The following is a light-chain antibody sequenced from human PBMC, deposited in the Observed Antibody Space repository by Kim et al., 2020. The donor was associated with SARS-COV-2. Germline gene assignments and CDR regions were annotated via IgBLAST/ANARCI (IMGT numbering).Light chain of an antibody. CDR1: QSVTSNY. Sequence: EIVLTQSPGTLSLSPGERATLSCRASQSVTSNYLAWYQQNRGQAPRLLIYGASSRATGIPDRFSGSGSGTDFTLTITRLEPEDFAVYYCQHYGSSPGTFGQGTKVDIK. CDR2: GAS. CDR3: QHYGSSPGT. J-gene: IGKJ1*01. V-gene: IGKV3-20*01.